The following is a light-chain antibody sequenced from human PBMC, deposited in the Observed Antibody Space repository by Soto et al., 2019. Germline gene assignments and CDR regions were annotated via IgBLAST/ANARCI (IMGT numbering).Light chain of an antibody. J-gene: IGKJ2*01. CDR1: QSVGSN. Sequence: EIVLTQSPATLSVSPGERATLSCKASQSVGSNLAWFQQTPGQAPRLLIYGASTRATGIPARFSGSGSGTEFTLTISSLQSEDFAVYYCHQYNNWPPYTFGQGTKLEI. CDR2: GAS. CDR3: HQYNNWPPYT. V-gene: IGKV3-15*01.